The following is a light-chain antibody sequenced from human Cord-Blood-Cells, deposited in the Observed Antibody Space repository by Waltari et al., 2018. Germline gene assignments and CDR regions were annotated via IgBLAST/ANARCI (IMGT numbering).Light chain of an antibody. Sequence: QSALTQPASVSGSPGPSITISCTGTSSDVGSYNLVSLYQQHPGKAPKLMIYEGSKRPSGVSNRCSGSKSGNTASLTISGLQAEDEADYYCCSYAGSSTFYVFGTGTKVTVL. J-gene: IGLJ1*01. CDR1: SSDVGSYNL. CDR3: CSYAGSSTFYV. V-gene: IGLV2-23*01. CDR2: EGS.